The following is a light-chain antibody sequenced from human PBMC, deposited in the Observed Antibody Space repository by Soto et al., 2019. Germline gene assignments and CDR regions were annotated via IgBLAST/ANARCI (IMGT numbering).Light chain of an antibody. CDR1: SSDVCGFNY. CDR3: SSYTTGSSKV. Sequence: TPHGSGCGYAEQSIPISCTGTSSDVCGFNYVSWYQQHPIKAPNLLIFDVYSRPSGISNRFSGYKYGNTASLTISGLQAEDEADYYCSSYTTGSSKVCAAGTKATGL. V-gene: IGLV2-14*01. CDR2: DVY. J-gene: IGLJ1*01.